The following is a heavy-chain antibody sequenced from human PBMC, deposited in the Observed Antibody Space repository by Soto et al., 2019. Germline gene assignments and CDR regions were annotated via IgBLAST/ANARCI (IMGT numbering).Heavy chain of an antibody. Sequence: SETLSLTCAVSSGSIITNNWWSWVRQAPGKGLEWIGEIHHSGSTNYNPSLKSRVTILVDKSKNQVSLKVASVTAADTAVYYCAEKRITVLGTWFDPWGQGTLVTVSS. J-gene: IGHJ5*02. D-gene: IGHD1-20*01. CDR1: SGSIITNNW. V-gene: IGHV4-4*02. CDR3: AEKRITVLGTWFDP. CDR2: IHHSGST.